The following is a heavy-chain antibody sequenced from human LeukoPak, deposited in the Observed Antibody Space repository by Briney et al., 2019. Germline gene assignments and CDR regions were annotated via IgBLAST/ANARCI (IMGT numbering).Heavy chain of an antibody. CDR1: GGSFRGDF. J-gene: IGHJ4*02. Sequence: SETLSLTCAVYGGSFRGDFFTGIGQPPGKGLEWIGEINHSGSTNYNPSLKSRVTISVDTSKNQFSLKLSSVTAADTAVYYCARDFDYWGQGTLVTVSS. CDR3: ARDFDY. CDR2: INHSGST. V-gene: IGHV4-34*01.